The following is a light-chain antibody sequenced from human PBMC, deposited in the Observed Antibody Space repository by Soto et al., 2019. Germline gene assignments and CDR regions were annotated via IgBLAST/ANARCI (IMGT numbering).Light chain of an antibody. CDR2: DVS. V-gene: IGLV2-14*03. CDR1: TSDVGSYNR. J-gene: IGLJ3*02. Sequence: SVLTQPASASGSPGQSITISCTGTTSDVGSYNRVSWYQQYPGKAPTLMINDVSNRPSGVSDRFSGSKSGNTASLTISGLQAEDEADYYCSSFTSSSTWVFGGGTKVTVL. CDR3: SSFTSSSTWV.